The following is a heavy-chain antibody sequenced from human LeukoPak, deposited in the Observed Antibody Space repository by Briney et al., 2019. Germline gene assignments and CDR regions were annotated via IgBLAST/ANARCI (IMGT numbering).Heavy chain of an antibody. CDR2: ISYGGDIT. CDR1: GFTFSTHT. Sequence: PGASLRLSCAASGFTFSTHTMSWVRQAPGKGLEWVAAISYGGDITFYAPSVQGRFTISRDNSKDTLYVQMDSLRAEDTAIYYCAKELRSGGVVTNFDYWGQGTLVIVSP. J-gene: IGHJ4*02. D-gene: IGHD4-23*01. V-gene: IGHV3-23*01. CDR3: AKELRSGGVVTNFDY.